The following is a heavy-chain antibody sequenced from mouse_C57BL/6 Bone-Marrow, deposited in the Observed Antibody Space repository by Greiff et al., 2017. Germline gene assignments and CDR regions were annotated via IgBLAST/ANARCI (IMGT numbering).Heavy chain of an antibody. D-gene: IGHD1-1*01. V-gene: IGHV1-69*01. CDR3: AREIYLGYFDV. Sequence: VQLQQPGAELVMPGASVKLSCKASGYTFTSYWMHWVKQRPGQGLEWIGEIDPSDSYPNYNQKFKGKSTLTVEKSSSTAYMQLSSLTSEDSAVYYCAREIYLGYFDVWGTGTTVTVSS. J-gene: IGHJ1*03. CDR2: IDPSDSYP. CDR1: GYTFTSYW.